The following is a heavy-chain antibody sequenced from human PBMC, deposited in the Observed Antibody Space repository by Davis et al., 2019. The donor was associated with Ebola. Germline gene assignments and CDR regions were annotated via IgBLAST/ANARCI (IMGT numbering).Heavy chain of an antibody. Sequence: GESLKISCEDSGNSFTSHWIGWVRQLPGKGLHWMGIIYTGDSDTRYSPSFRGQVTISADKSIKTAFLQWSSLKASDTAMYYCASLRRTITGMDDAFDIWGHGTMVTVSS. J-gene: IGHJ3*02. D-gene: IGHD2-8*02. V-gene: IGHV5-51*01. CDR1: GNSFTSHW. CDR3: ASLRRTITGMDDAFDI. CDR2: IYTGDSDT.